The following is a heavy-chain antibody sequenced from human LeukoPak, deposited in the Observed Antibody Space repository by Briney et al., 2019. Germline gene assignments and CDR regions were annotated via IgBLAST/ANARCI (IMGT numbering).Heavy chain of an antibody. J-gene: IGHJ4*02. CDR2: INHSGRT. CDR1: GSSISSDYY. Sequence: SETLSLTCAVSGSSISSDYYWGWIRQPPGKGLEWIGSINHSGRTYYNPSLKSRVTISVDKSKNQFSLKLSSVTAAGTAVYYCARLVGATTKKDFDYWGQGTLVTVSS. D-gene: IGHD1-26*01. CDR3: ARLVGATTKKDFDY. V-gene: IGHV4-38-2*01.